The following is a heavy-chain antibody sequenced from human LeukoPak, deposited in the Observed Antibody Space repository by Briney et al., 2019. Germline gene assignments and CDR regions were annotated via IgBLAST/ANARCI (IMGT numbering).Heavy chain of an antibody. D-gene: IGHD1-1*01. CDR2: ISTYNGNT. CDR3: ARGDLNWAQYYFDY. CDR1: GYTFTKYG. V-gene: IGHV1-18*01. Sequence: ASVKVSCNASGYTFTKYGITWVRQAPGQGLEWMGWISTYNGNTNYAQKLQGRVTMTTDTSTSTAYMELSSLRSEDTAVYYCARGDLNWAQYYFDYWGQGTLVTVSS. J-gene: IGHJ4*02.